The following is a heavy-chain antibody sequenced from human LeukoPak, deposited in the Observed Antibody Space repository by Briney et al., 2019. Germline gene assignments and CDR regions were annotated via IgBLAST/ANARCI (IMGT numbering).Heavy chain of an antibody. V-gene: IGHV3-11*01. CDR3: AREIAADRGFDS. D-gene: IGHD6-6*01. J-gene: IGHJ4*02. Sequence: LSLTCAVYGGSFSGYYWSWIRQPPGKGLEWVSYISSSGSTIYYADSVKGRFTISRDNAKNSLYLQMNSLRAEDTAVYYCAREIAADRGFDSWGQGTLVTVSS. CDR1: GGSFSGYY. CDR2: ISSSGSTI.